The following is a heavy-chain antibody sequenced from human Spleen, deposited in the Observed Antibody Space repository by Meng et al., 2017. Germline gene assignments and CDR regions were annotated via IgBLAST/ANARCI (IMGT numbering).Heavy chain of an antibody. CDR1: GGSLSDYY. CDR2: INHSGST. CDR3: ARGPTTMAHDFDY. J-gene: IGHJ4*02. V-gene: IGHV4-34*01. Sequence: QGRLKQWGGGLLKPSGTPFLTCVVSGGSLSDYYWSWIRQPPGKGLEWIGEINHSGSTNYNPSLESRATISVDTSQNNLSLKLSSVTAADSAVYYCARGPTTMAHDFDYWGQGTLVTVSS. D-gene: IGHD4-11*01.